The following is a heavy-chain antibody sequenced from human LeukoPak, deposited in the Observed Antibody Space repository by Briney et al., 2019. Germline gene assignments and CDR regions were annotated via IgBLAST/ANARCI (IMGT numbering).Heavy chain of an antibody. Sequence: GASVKVSCKASGYTFTGYYMHWVRQAPGQGLEWMGWINPNSGGTNYAQKFQGRVTMTRDTSISTAYMELSRLRSDDTAVYYCARGGGYCSGGSCFKNWLDPWGQGTLVTVSS. V-gene: IGHV1-2*02. CDR3: ARGGGYCSGGSCFKNWLDP. D-gene: IGHD2-15*01. J-gene: IGHJ5*02. CDR1: GYTFTGYY. CDR2: INPNSGGT.